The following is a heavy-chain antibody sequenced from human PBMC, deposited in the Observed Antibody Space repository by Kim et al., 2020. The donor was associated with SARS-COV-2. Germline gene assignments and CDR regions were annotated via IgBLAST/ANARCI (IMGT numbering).Heavy chain of an antibody. Sequence: SVKVSCKASGGTFSSYAISWVRQAPGQGLEWMGGIIPIFGTANYAQKFQGRVTITADESTSTAYMELSSLRSEDTAVYYCASGYYDSSGYYYGHEYFQHWGQGTLVTVSS. J-gene: IGHJ1*01. CDR1: GGTFSSYA. CDR2: IIPIFGTA. CDR3: ASGYYDSSGYYYGHEYFQH. D-gene: IGHD3-22*01. V-gene: IGHV1-69*13.